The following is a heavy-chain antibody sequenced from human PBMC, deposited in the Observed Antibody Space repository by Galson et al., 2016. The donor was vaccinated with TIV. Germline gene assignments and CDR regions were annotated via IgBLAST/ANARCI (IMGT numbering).Heavy chain of an antibody. CDR1: GDSIDNNGYY. CDR2: IYYSGTT. V-gene: IGHV4-39*07. CDR3: ARAPLRRQSGGMDV. J-gene: IGHJ6*02. D-gene: IGHD5-24*01. Sequence: SETLSLTCTASGDSIDNNGYYWGWIRQPPGKGLEWIASIYYSGTTYYNPSLESRLTISIDTSKNHFSLNMKSVTAADTAVYYCARAPLRRQSGGMDVWGQGTTVTVSS.